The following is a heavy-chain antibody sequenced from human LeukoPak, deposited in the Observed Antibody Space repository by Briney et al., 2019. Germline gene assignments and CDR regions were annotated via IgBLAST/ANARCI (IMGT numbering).Heavy chain of an antibody. CDR1: GFTFSSYA. CDR2: IKQDGSEK. V-gene: IGHV3-7*03. D-gene: IGHD1-7*01. CDR3: AREGYENYEYYFDY. Sequence: GGSLRLSCAASGFTFSSYAMSWVRQAPGKGLEWVANIKQDGSEKYYVDSVKGRFTISRDNAKNSLYLQMNSLRAEDTAVYYCAREGYENYEYYFDYWGQGTLVTVSS. J-gene: IGHJ4*02.